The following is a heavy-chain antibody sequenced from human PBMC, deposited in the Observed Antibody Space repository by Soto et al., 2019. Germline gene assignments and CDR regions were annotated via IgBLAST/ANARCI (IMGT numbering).Heavy chain of an antibody. CDR3: ARDVGYHYDGSPSGQFDF. J-gene: IGHJ4*02. D-gene: IGHD3-22*01. CDR2: IYHSGST. Sequence: SETLSLTCVVSGNSISTTNWWSWVRQSPGKGLEWIREIYHSGSTNYNPSLKSRVTISVDKSKNQFSLKLSSVTAADTAVYYCARDVGYHYDGSPSGQFDFWGQGTLVTVSS. V-gene: IGHV4-4*02. CDR1: GNSISTTNW.